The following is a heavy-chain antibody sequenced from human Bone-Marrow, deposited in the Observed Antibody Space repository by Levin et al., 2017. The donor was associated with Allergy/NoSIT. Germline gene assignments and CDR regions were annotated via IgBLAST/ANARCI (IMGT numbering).Heavy chain of an antibody. CDR2: IKAKTHGGTT. Sequence: GGSLRLSCAASGLTFNNAWMNWVRRAPGKGLEWVGRIKAKTHGGTTDYAAPLKGRVTISRDDSRDSVSLQMNSLKSEDTAVYYCATSLTHYYDSDGFYTAVRDAFDIWGQGTMVTVSS. V-gene: IGHV3-15*07. CDR3: ATSLTHYYDSDGFYTAVRDAFDI. D-gene: IGHD3-22*01. CDR1: GLTFNNAW. J-gene: IGHJ3*02.